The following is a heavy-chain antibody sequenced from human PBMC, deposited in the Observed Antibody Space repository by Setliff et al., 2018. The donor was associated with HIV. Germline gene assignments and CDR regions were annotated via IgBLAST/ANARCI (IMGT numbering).Heavy chain of an antibody. Sequence: ASVKVSCKASGGTFSSYAISWVRQAPGQGLEWMGGIIPIFGTANYAQKFQGRVTITRDTSASTAYMELSSLRSEDMAVYYCARAVSYSGFERALSYFDYWGQGTLVTVSS. CDR3: ARAVSYSGFERALSYFDY. D-gene: IGHD5-12*01. CDR1: GGTFSSYA. CDR2: IIPIFGTA. J-gene: IGHJ4*02. V-gene: IGHV1-69*05.